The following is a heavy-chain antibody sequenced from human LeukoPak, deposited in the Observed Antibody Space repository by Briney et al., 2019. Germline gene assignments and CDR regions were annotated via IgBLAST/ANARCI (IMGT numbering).Heavy chain of an antibody. CDR2: ISSSGSTI. D-gene: IGHD2-15*01. CDR3: ARALGYCSGGSCYGLGMDV. Sequence: GGSLRLSCAASGFTFSDYYMSWIRQAPGKGLEWVSYISSSGSTIYYADSVKGRFTISRDNAKNSLYLQMNSLRAEDTTVYYCARALGYCSGGSCYGLGMDVWGQGTTVTVSS. J-gene: IGHJ6*01. V-gene: IGHV3-11*01. CDR1: GFTFSDYY.